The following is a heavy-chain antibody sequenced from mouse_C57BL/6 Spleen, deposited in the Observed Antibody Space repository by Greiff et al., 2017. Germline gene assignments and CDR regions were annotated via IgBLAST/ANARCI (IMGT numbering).Heavy chain of an antibody. Sequence: EVMLVESGGGLVKPGGSLKLSCAASGFTFSDYGMPWVRQAPEKGLEWVAYISSGSSTIYYADTVKGRFTISRDNAKNTRFLQMTSLRSEDTAMYYCARATTVVAPDYGGQGTSLTVSS. CDR1: GFTFSDYG. D-gene: IGHD1-1*01. V-gene: IGHV5-17*01. J-gene: IGHJ2*03. CDR2: ISSGSSTI. CDR3: ARATTVVAPDY.